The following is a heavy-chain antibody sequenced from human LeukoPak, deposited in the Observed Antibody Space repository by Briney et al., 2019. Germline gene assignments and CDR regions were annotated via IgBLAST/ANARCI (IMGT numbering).Heavy chain of an antibody. CDR2: INPSGGST. CDR1: GYTFTSYY. V-gene: IGHV1-46*01. J-gene: IGHJ5*02. D-gene: IGHD4-23*01. Sequence: ASVKVSCKASGYTFTSYYMHWVRQAPGQGLEWMGIINPSGGSTSYAQKFQGRVTMTRDMSTSTDYMELSSLRSEDTAVYYCARDNSVEDTAWWFDPWGQGILVAVSS. CDR3: ARDNSVEDTAWWFDP.